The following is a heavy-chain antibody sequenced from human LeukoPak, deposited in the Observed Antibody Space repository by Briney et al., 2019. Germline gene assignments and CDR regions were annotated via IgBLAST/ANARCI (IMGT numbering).Heavy chain of an antibody. Sequence: PGGSLRLSCAASGFTLSSNYMSWVRQAPGKGLEWVSVIYSGGSTYYADSVKGRFTISRDNSKNTLYLQMNSLRAEDTAVYYCARGPVVPAAKIMVPEHYYYYMDVWGKGTTVTISS. CDR3: ARGPVVPAAKIMVPEHYYYYMDV. CDR1: GFTLSSNY. J-gene: IGHJ6*03. D-gene: IGHD2-2*01. V-gene: IGHV3-66*01. CDR2: IYSGGST.